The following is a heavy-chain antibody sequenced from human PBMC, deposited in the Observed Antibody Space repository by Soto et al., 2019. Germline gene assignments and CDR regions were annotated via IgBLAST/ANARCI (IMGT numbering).Heavy chain of an antibody. CDR1: GFSFSSFA. CDR3: AKDHWFDP. CDR2: ISSTSATI. V-gene: IGHV3-23*01. J-gene: IGHJ5*02. Sequence: GGSLRLSCAASGFSFSSFAMNWVRQAPGQGLEWISYISSTSATIYYAESVRGRFTVSRDNSQNTLYLQMNSLRAADTAVYYCAKDHWFDPWGQGTLVTVSS.